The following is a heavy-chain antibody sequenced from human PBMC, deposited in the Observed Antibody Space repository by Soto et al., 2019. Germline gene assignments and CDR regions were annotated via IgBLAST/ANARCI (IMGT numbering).Heavy chain of an antibody. CDR1: GYSFTSYW. CDR3: ARTYSSGWNYYYYGMDV. CDR2: IDPSDSYT. V-gene: IGHV5-10-1*01. J-gene: IGHJ6*02. D-gene: IGHD6-19*01. Sequence: ESLKISCKGSGYSFTSYWISWVRQMPGKGLEWMGRIDPSDSYTNYSPSFQGHVTISADKSISTAYLQWSSLKASDTAMYYCARTYSSGWNYYYYGMDVWGQGTTVTVSS.